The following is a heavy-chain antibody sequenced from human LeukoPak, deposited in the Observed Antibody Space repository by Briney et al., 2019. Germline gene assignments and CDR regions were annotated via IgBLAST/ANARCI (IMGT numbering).Heavy chain of an antibody. J-gene: IGHJ5*02. D-gene: IGHD1-26*01. CDR1: GFSISSYY. CDR3: ARDYVGATAGAHWFDP. Sequence: TSETLSLTCTVSGFSISSYYWSWIRQPPGKGLEWIGYIYYSGSTNYNPSLKSRVTISVDTSKNQFSLKLSSVTAADTAVYYCARDYVGATAGAHWFDPWGQGTLVTVSS. V-gene: IGHV4-59*01. CDR2: IYYSGST.